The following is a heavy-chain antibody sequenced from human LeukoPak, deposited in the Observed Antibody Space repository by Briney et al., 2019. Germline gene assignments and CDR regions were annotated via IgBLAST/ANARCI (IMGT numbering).Heavy chain of an antibody. CDR3: AREGGPYRPLDY. V-gene: IGHV4-4*02. J-gene: IGHJ4*02. Sequence: PSETLSLTCGVSGGSISNTNWWTWVRPPPGKGLERIGEVDLLGRTNYNPSLKSRVAISVDKSENHISLWLTSVTAADTAVYCAREGGPYRPLDYSGQGTLVTVSS. CDR2: VDLLGRT. CDR1: GGSISNTNW.